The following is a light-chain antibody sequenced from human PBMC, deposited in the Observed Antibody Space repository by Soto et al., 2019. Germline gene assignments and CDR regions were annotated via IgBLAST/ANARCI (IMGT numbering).Light chain of an antibody. CDR3: QQYDNLPIT. J-gene: IGKJ5*01. Sequence: IRVTQSPSSLSASVGDRVTITCQASQDISNYLNWYQQKPGKAPKLLIYDASNLETGVPSRFSGSGSGTDFTFTISSLQPEDIATYYCQQYDNLPITFAQRTRLAIK. CDR2: DAS. CDR1: QDISNY. V-gene: IGKV1-33*01.